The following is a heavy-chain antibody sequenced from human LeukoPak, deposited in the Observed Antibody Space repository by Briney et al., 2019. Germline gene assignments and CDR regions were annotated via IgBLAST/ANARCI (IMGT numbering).Heavy chain of an antibody. CDR1: GFTFSSYS. CDR2: ISSSSSYI. V-gene: IGHV3-21*01. Sequence: GGSLRLSCAASGFTFSSYSMNWVRQAPGKGLEWVSSISSSSSYIYYADSVKGRFTISRDNAKNSLYLQMNSLRAEDTAVYYCAGLLGYCSGGSCFPVWGQGTMVTVSS. CDR3: AGLLGYCSGGSCFPV. D-gene: IGHD2-15*01. J-gene: IGHJ3*01.